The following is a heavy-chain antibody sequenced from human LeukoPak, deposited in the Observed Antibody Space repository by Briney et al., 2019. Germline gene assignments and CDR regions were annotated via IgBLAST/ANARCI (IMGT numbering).Heavy chain of an antibody. Sequence: ASVKVSCKASGYTFTAHYLHWVRQAPGQGLEWMGRINPNSGDTVYAQKFQGRVTMTGDTSISTTCMELSRLRSDDTAVYYCAREEDYVADYWGQGTLVTVSS. CDR2: INPNSGDT. V-gene: IGHV1-2*06. D-gene: IGHD3-10*02. J-gene: IGHJ4*02. CDR3: AREEDYVADY. CDR1: GYTFTAHY.